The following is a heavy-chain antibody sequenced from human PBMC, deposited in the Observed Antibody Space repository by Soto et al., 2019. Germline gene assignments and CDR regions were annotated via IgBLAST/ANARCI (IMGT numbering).Heavy chain of an antibody. J-gene: IGHJ5*02. CDR1: GFAFSTYG. CDR3: AKDFGAWSDS. Sequence: QVHLVESGGGVVQPGRSLTISCVGSGFAFSTYGMHWVRQAPAKGLEWVALISYDGTDKYYADSVKGRFSISRDNSKQTLSLQLDSVSPEDTAVYYCAKDFGAWSDSWGQGTLVNVSS. V-gene: IGHV3-30*18. D-gene: IGHD6-19*01. CDR2: ISYDGTDK.